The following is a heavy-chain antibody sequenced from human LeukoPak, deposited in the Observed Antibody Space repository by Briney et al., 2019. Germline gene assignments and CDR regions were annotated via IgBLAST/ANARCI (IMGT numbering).Heavy chain of an antibody. CDR2: INHSGST. Sequence: SETLSLTCAVYGGSFSGYYWSWIRQPPGKGLEWIGEINHSGSTNYNPSLKSRVTISVDTSKNQFSLKLSSVTAADTAVYYCARTDYDSSGPNFDYWGQGTLVTVSS. J-gene: IGHJ4*02. CDR1: GGSFSGYY. D-gene: IGHD3-22*01. V-gene: IGHV4-34*01. CDR3: ARTDYDSSGPNFDY.